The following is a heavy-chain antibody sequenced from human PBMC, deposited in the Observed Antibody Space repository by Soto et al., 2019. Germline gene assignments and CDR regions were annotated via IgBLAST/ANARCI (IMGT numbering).Heavy chain of an antibody. D-gene: IGHD1-1*01. J-gene: IGHJ4*02. CDR3: ARTNNWNPFDH. V-gene: IGHV1-3*01. CDR2: INPGNGNT. CDR1: GYTFTGYY. Sequence: VKVSCKASGYTFTGYYMHWVRQAPGQRLEWMGWINPGNGNTEFSQKLQGRITITRDTSATTAYMEVSSLRSEDTAVYYCARTNNWNPFDHWGQGTLVTVSS.